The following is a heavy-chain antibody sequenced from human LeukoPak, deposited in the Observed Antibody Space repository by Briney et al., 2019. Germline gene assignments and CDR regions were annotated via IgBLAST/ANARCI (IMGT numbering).Heavy chain of an antibody. CDR2: ISYDGSNK. J-gene: IGHJ3*02. V-gene: IGHV3-30*18. Sequence: GGSLRLSCAASGFTFSSYGMHWVRQAPGKGLEWVAVISYDGSNKYYADSVKGRFTISRDNSKNTLYLQMSLLRIEDTAVYYCAKDTPDRSVTGDVFDIWGQGTMVTVSS. CDR3: AKDTPDRSVTGDVFDI. CDR1: GFTFSSYG. D-gene: IGHD6-19*01.